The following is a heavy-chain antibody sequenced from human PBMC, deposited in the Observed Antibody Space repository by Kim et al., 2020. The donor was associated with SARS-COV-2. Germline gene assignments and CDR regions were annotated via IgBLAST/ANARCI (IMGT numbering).Heavy chain of an antibody. V-gene: IGHV4-59*01. D-gene: IGHD6-13*01. J-gene: IGHJ6*02. Sequence: SETLSLTCTVSGGSISSYYWSWIRQPPGKGLEWIGYIYYSGSTNYNPSLKSRVTISVDTSKNQFSLKLSSVTAADTAVYYCARSGSSWYYYYGMDVWGQGTTVTVSS. CDR1: GGSISSYY. CDR3: ARSGSSWYYYYGMDV. CDR2: IYYSGST.